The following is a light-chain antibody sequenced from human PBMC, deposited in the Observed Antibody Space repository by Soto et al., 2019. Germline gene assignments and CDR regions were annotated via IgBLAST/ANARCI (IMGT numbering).Light chain of an antibody. V-gene: IGKV1-39*01. CDR1: QSISTS. Sequence: DIQMTQSPSSLSASVGDRVTITCRASQSISTSLNWYQQRSGKAPKLLIYGASSLQSGAPSRFSGSGSGTAFTLTISSLQPEDFATYYCQQSYSYPLTFGGGTKVEIK. J-gene: IGKJ4*01. CDR2: GAS. CDR3: QQSYSYPLT.